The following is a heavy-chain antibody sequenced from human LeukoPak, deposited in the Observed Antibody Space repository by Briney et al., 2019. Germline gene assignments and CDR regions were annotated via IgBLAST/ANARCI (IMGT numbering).Heavy chain of an antibody. CDR2: IYYSRST. V-gene: IGHV4-59*11. CDR3: AIFVTALARYVGLFDP. Sequence: AETLSLTCTVSGCSISSHYWSWVRQPPGKGLEWVGYIYYSRSTNYNPFLKSRVRISLDTSKNQFSLKLSSVTAADTAVYYCAIFVTALARYVGLFDPWGQGTLVTVSS. CDR1: GCSISSHY. J-gene: IGHJ5*02. D-gene: IGHD2/OR15-2a*01.